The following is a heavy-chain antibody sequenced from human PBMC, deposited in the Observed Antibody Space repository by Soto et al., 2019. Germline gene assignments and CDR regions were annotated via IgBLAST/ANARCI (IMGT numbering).Heavy chain of an antibody. J-gene: IGHJ6*02. CDR2: ISWDGGST. D-gene: IGHD3-22*01. CDR1: GFTFDDYA. V-gene: IGHV3-43D*04. Sequence: EVQLVESGGVVVQPGGSLRLSCADSGFTFDDYAMHWVRQAPGKGLEWVSLISWDGGSTYYADSVKGRFTISRDNSKNSLYLQMNSLRAEDTALYYCAKGGLGYYYDSSGYGMDVWGQGTTVTVSS. CDR3: AKGGLGYYYDSSGYGMDV.